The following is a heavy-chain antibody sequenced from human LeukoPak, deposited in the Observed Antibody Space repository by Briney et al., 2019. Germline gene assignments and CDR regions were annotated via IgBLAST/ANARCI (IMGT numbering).Heavy chain of an antibody. D-gene: IGHD3-22*01. CDR1: GGSISSSSYY. V-gene: IGHV4-39*01. CDR2: IYYSGST. Sequence: SETLSLTCTVSGGSISSSSYYWGWIRQPPGKGLEWIGSIYYSGSTYYNPSLKGRVTISVDTSKNQFSLKLSSVTAADTAVYYCARQSRDYYDSSGYYYYYMDVWGKGTTVTISS. J-gene: IGHJ6*03. CDR3: ARQSRDYYDSSGYYYYYMDV.